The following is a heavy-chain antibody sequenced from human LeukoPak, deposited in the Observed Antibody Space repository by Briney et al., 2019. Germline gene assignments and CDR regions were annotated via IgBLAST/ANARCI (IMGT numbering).Heavy chain of an antibody. J-gene: IGHJ4*02. D-gene: IGHD4-23*01. V-gene: IGHV1-69*13. Sequence: ASVKVSCKASGGTFSSYAISWVRQAPGQGLEWMGGIIPIFGTANYAQRSQGRVTITADESTSTAYMELSSLRSEDTAVYYCARENGGNFDYWGQGTLVTVSS. CDR3: ARENGGNFDY. CDR2: IIPIFGTA. CDR1: GGTFSSYA.